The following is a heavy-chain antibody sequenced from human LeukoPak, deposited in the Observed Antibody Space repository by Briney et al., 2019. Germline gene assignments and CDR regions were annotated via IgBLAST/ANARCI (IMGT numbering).Heavy chain of an antibody. CDR2: INPNSGGT. CDR3: ARDRITMIIVVETNWFDP. Sequence: ASVKVSCKASGYTFTGYYMHWVRQAPRQGLEWMGRINPNSGGTNYAQKFQGRVTMTRDTSISTAYMELSRLRSDDTAVYHCARDRITMIIVVETNWFDPWGQGTLVTVSS. CDR1: GYTFTGYY. V-gene: IGHV1-2*06. D-gene: IGHD3-22*01. J-gene: IGHJ5*02.